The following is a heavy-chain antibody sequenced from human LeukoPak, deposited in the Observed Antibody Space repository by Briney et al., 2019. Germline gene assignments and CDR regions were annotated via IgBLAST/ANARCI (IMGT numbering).Heavy chain of an antibody. CDR1: GFTVSSNY. CDR2: IYSGGST. J-gene: IGHJ4*02. D-gene: IGHD4-23*01. CDR3: ARVNYGDKYYFDY. V-gene: IGHV3-66*01. Sequence: GGSLGLSCAASGFTVSSNYMSWVRQAPGKGLEWVSVIYSGGSTYYADSVKGRFTISRDNSKNTLYLQMNSLRAEDTAVYYCARVNYGDKYYFDYWGQGTLVTVSS.